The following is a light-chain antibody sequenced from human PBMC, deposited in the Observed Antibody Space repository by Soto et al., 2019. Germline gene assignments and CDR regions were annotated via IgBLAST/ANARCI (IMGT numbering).Light chain of an antibody. CDR3: CSYAGSYPWV. J-gene: IGLJ3*02. Sequence: QSALTQPRSVSGSPGQSVTISCTGTNSDIGRFNFVSWYQQHPGKAPKLMIHDVNKRPSGVPDRFSGSKSGNTASLTISGLQAEEEADYYCCSYAGSYPWVFGGGTKLTVL. V-gene: IGLV2-11*01. CDR2: DVN. CDR1: NSDIGRFNF.